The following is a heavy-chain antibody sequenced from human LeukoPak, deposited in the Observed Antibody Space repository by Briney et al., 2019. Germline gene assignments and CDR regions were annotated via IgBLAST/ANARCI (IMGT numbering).Heavy chain of an antibody. CDR1: GFTSSSYA. CDR3: AKTRGYCSGGSCYVDY. Sequence: GGSLRLSCAASGFTSSSYAMSWVRQAPGKGLEWVSAISGSGGSTYYTDSVKGRFTISRDNSKNTLYLQMNSLRAEDTAVYYCAKTRGYCSGGSCYVDYWGQGTLVTVSS. J-gene: IGHJ4*02. CDR2: ISGSGGST. D-gene: IGHD2-15*01. V-gene: IGHV3-23*01.